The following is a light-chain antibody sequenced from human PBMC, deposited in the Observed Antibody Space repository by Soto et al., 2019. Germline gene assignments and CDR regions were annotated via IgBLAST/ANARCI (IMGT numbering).Light chain of an antibody. CDR1: SSDVGNYNL. V-gene: IGLV2-23*02. CDR2: EVS. J-gene: IGLJ1*01. Sequence: QSVLTQPASVSGSPGQSITVSCTGTSSDVGNYNLVSWYQQYPGKVPKLMIYEVSKRPSGVSDRFSGSKSGNTASLTISGLQPEDEADYYCCSYAGSRTPYVFGTGTKVTVL. CDR3: CSYAGSRTPYV.